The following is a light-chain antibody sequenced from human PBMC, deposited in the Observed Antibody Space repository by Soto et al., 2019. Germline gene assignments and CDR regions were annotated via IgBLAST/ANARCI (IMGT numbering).Light chain of an antibody. J-gene: IGLJ1*01. CDR3: SSYAGSNTFV. V-gene: IGLV2-8*01. Sequence: QSGLTQPPSASGSPGQSVTISCTGTSSDIGAYIYVSWYQQHPGKAPELMISEVSRRPSGVPERFSGSKSGNTASLTVSGLQADDEAHYYCSSYAGSNTFVFGPAPKVTVL. CDR1: SSDIGAYIY. CDR2: EVS.